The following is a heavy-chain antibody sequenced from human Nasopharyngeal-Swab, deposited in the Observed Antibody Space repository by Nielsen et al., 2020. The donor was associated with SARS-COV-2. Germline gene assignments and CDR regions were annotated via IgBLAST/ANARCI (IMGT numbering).Heavy chain of an antibody. CDR2: VSYDGRHK. D-gene: IGHD3-10*01. Sequence: VRQAPGKRPEWVAVVSYDGRHKSYADSVKGRFTVSRDNSKNTMYLQMSSLRAEDTAIYYCAKSLRGVSLSFGYYYGLDVWGQGTTVTVSS. V-gene: IGHV3-30*18. CDR3: AKSLRGVSLSFGYYYGLDV. J-gene: IGHJ6*02.